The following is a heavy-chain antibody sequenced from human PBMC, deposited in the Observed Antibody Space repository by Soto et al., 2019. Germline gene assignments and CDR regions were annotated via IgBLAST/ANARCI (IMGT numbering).Heavy chain of an antibody. CDR3: ARVRFLTPGWFDP. CDR1: GGSISSGDYY. D-gene: IGHD3-3*01. V-gene: IGHV4-30-4*01. J-gene: IGHJ5*02. Sequence: SETLSLTCTVSGGSISSGDYYWSWIRQPPGKGLEWIGYIYYSGSTYYNPSLKSRVTISVDTSKNQFSLKLSSVTAADTAVYYCARVRFLTPGWFDPWSQGTLVTVSS. CDR2: IYYSGST.